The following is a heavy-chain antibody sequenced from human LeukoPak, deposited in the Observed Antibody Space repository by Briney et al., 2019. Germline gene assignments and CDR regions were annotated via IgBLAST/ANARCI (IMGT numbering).Heavy chain of an antibody. CDR1: VSTFTMYD. Sequence: ASVNVSFTASVSTFTMYDINRVRQAPGQGHEWMGWMNPNSGNSVYAQNFQGRVTMTRKTSLSTAYMKLSSLGSEDMAVYYCAGGRQIYCDSSGYCYGVNYWGQGALVTVSS. D-gene: IGHD3-22*01. CDR2: MNPNSGNS. V-gene: IGHV1-8*01. J-gene: IGHJ4*02. CDR3: AGGRQIYCDSSGYCYGVNY.